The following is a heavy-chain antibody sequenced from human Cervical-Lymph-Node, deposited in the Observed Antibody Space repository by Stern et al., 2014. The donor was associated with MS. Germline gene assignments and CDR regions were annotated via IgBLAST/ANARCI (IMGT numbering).Heavy chain of an antibody. CDR3: ARDRSGYYYDSSGYNNPPFDY. V-gene: IGHV3-21*01. D-gene: IGHD3-22*01. CDR1: GFTFSSYS. CDR2: ISSSSSYI. Sequence: VQLVQSGGGLVKPGGSLRLSCAASGFTFSSYSMNWVRQAPGKGLECVSSISSSSSYIYYADSVKGRFTISRDNAKNSLYLQMNSLRAEDTAVYYCARDRSGYYYDSSGYNNPPFDYWGQGTLVTVSS. J-gene: IGHJ4*02.